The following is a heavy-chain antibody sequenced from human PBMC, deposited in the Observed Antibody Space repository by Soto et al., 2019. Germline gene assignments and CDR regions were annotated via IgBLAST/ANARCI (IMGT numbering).Heavy chain of an antibody. D-gene: IGHD2-2*01. CDR2: IYYSGST. V-gene: IGHV4-39*01. J-gene: IGHJ5*01. CDR3: ARLGVVFDS. CDR1: CGSISSGSYY. Sequence: SETLSLTCTVSCGSISSGSYYWGWIRQPPGKGLEWIGSIYYSGSTYYNPSLKSRVTISVTTSKNQFSLKMSSVTAADTAVYYCARLGVVFDSWGQGNLVTVSS.